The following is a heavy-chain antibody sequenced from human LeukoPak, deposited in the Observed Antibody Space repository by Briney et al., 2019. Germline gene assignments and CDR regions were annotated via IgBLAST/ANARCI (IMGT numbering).Heavy chain of an antibody. CDR1: GYSISSGYY. CDR2: IYYSGST. Sequence: PSETLSLTCTVSGYSISSGYYWGWIRQPPGKGLEWIGNIYYSGSTYYNPSLKSRVTISVDTSKNQFSLKLSSVTAADTAVYYCARVAAAGTSGYFQRWGQGTLVTVSS. J-gene: IGHJ1*01. D-gene: IGHD6-13*01. V-gene: IGHV4-38-2*02. CDR3: ARVAAAGTSGYFQR.